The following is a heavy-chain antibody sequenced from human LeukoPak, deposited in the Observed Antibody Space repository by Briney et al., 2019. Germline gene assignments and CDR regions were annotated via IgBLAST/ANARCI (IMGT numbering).Heavy chain of an antibody. CDR2: INPNSGGT. CDR1: GYTFTGYY. J-gene: IGHJ4*02. CDR3: ARDWIQLRYDFDY. Sequence: ASVKVSCKASGYTFTGYYMHWVRQAPGQGLEWMGWINPNSGGTNYAQKFQGRVTMTRDTSISTAYMELSRLRSDDTAVYYCARDWIQLRYDFDYWGQGTLVTVSS. V-gene: IGHV1-2*02. D-gene: IGHD5-18*01.